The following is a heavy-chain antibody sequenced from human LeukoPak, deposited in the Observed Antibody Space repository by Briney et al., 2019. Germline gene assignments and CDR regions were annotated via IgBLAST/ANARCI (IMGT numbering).Heavy chain of an antibody. CDR2: IYASGST. V-gene: IGHV4-4*07. CDR3: ARDGSSWPFFDS. J-gene: IGHJ4*02. D-gene: IGHD6-13*01. CDR1: GGSISSYY. Sequence: PSETLSLTCTVSGGSISSYYWSWIRQPAGKGLEWIGRIYASGSTNYNPSLKSRVTMSVDTSKNQFSLKLISVTAADTAVYYCARDGSSWPFFDSWGQGTLVNVSS.